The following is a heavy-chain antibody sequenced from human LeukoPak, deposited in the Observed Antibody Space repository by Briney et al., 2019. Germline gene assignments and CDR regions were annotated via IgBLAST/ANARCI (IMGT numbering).Heavy chain of an antibody. CDR3: ARDSIAAAAFDAFDI. J-gene: IGHJ3*02. CDR2: IIPIFGTA. CDR1: GGTFSSYA. V-gene: IGHV1-69*06. Sequence: ASVKVSCKASGGTFSSYAISWVRQATGEGLEWRGGIIPIFGTANYAQKFQSRVTITADKSTSTAYMELSSLRSDDTAVYYCARDSIAAAAFDAFDIWGQGTMVTVSS. D-gene: IGHD6-13*01.